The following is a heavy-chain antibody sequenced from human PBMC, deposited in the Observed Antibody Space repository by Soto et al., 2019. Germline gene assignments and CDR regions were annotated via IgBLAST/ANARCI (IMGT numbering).Heavy chain of an antibody. D-gene: IGHD3-3*01. CDR1: GFTFSSYS. CDR3: AKGHYYDAINWFDP. J-gene: IGHJ5*02. Sequence: PGGSLRLSCAASGFTFSSYSMNWVRQAPGKGLEWVSYISSSSTIYYADSVKGRFTISRDNAKNSLYLQMNSLRAEDTAVYYCAKGHYYDAINWFDPWGQGTLVTVSS. CDR2: ISSSSTI. V-gene: IGHV3-48*01.